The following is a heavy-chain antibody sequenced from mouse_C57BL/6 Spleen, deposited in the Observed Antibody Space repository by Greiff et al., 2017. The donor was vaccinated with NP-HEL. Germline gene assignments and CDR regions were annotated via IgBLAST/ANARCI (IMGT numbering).Heavy chain of an antibody. CDR2: IHPSDSDT. D-gene: IGHD2-4*01. CDR1: GYSFTSYW. J-gene: IGHJ1*03. Sequence: QVQLQQPGAELVKPADSVKVSCKASGYSFTSYWMHWVKQRPGQGLEWIGRIHPSDSDTNYNQKFKGKATLTGDKSSSTAYMQLSSVTSEDSAVYYCAICGGLYDYDGYFDVWGTGTTVTVSS. V-gene: IGHV1-74*01. CDR3: AICGGLYDYDGYFDV.